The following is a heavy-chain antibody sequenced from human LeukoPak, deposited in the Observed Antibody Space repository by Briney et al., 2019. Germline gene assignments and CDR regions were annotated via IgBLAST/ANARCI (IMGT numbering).Heavy chain of an antibody. CDR3: ARDSLPRGNFQSFDY. CDR1: GGSISSSNW. V-gene: IGHV4-4*02. Sequence: PSGTLSLTCAVSGGSISSSNWWSWVRQPPEKGLEWIGEIYHSGSTSYNPSLKSRVTMSLDKSNNQFSLKLSSVTAADTAVYYCARDSLPRGNFQSFDYWGQGTLVTVSS. D-gene: IGHD4-23*01. J-gene: IGHJ4*02. CDR2: IYHSGST.